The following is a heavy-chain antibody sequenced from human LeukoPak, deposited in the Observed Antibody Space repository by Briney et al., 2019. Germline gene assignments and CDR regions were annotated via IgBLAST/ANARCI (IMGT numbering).Heavy chain of an antibody. CDR3: ARGSSSWYSIDY. D-gene: IGHD6-13*01. CDR1: GYTLTGYY. J-gene: IGHJ4*02. CDR2: INPNSGGT. Sequence: RASVKVSCKASGYTLTGYYMHWVRQAPGQGLEWMGWINPNSGGTNYAQKFQGRVTMTRDTSISTAYMELSRLRSDDTAVYYCARGSSSWYSIDYWGQGTLVTVSS. V-gene: IGHV1-2*02.